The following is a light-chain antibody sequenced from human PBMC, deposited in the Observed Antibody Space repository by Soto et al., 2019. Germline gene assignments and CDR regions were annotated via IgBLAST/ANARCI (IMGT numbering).Light chain of an antibody. Sequence: DIVMTQSPDSLAVSLGEIATINCKSSQSVLYNANKKNFLAWYQQKPGKPPKLLISWASTRDSVVPDRFSGNGYGTYFSLTISSLQSEDVAIYYCQQYYNTPFTFGPGTKVDIK. J-gene: IGKJ3*01. V-gene: IGKV4-1*01. CDR1: QSVLYNANKKNF. CDR2: WAS. CDR3: QQYYNTPFT.